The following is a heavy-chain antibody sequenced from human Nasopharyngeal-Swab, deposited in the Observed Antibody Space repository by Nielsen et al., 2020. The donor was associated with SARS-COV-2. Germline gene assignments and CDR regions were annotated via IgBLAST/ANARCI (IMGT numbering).Heavy chain of an antibody. D-gene: IGHD3-3*01. CDR2: IKEDGSEA. CDR3: AKDIRGYYDFSP. V-gene: IGHV3-7*03. J-gene: IGHJ5*02. Sequence: GESLKISCAASGFTFSKFWMNWVRQAPGKGLEWVANIKEDGSEAHYVGSVRGRFTTSRDNAENSLYLQMNSLRAEDTAVYYRAKDIRGYYDFSPWGLGTLVTVAS. CDR1: GFTFSKFW.